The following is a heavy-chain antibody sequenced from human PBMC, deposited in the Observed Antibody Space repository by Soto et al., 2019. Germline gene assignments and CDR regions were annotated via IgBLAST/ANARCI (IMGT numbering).Heavy chain of an antibody. CDR3: ARLTLTMVRGVITAFDI. J-gene: IGHJ3*02. CDR1: GYTFTSYY. CDR2: INPSGGST. Sequence: ASVKVSCKASGYTFTSYYMHWLRQAPGQGLEWMGIINPSGGSTSYAQKFQGRVTMTRDTSTSTVYMELSSLRSEDTAVYYCARLTLTMVRGVITAFDIWGQGTMVTVSS. V-gene: IGHV1-46*01. D-gene: IGHD3-10*01.